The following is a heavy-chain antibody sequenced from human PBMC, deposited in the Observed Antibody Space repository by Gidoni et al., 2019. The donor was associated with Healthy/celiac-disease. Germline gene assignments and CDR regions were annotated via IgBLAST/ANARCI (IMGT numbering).Heavy chain of an antibody. CDR2: IYRGGRT. J-gene: IGHJ2*01. D-gene: IGHD3-22*01. V-gene: IGHV3-66*02. CDR3: ARGSYDSSGYYSWYFDL. Sequence: EVQLVESGGGLVQHGGYLRISCEASGFTVRSNYMSWVRQAPGKGLEWVSVIYRGGRTSYAGSVQGRFTISRDNSKNTLYLQMNSLRAEDTAVYYCARGSYDSSGYYSWYFDLWGRGTLVTVSS. CDR1: GFTVRSNY.